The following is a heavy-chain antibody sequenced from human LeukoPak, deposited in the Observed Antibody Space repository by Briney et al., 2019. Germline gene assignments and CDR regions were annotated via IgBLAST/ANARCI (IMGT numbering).Heavy chain of an antibody. J-gene: IGHJ3*02. CDR1: GFTFSSYW. D-gene: IGHD3-10*01. Sequence: GGSLRLSCAASGFTFSSYWMSWVRQAPGKGLEWVSSISSSSSYIYYADSVKGRFTISRDNAKNSLYLQMNSLRAEDTAVYYCAREGRGGGAFDIWGQGTMVTVSS. CDR2: ISSSSSYI. CDR3: AREGRGGGAFDI. V-gene: IGHV3-21*01.